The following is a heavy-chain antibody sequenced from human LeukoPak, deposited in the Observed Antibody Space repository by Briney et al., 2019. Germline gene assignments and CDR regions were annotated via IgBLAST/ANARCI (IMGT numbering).Heavy chain of an antibody. CDR2: IKQDGSEK. J-gene: IGHJ4*02. D-gene: IGHD3-10*01. V-gene: IGHV3-7*01. CDR3: ASQITISYYFDY. CDR1: GFTFSSYW. Sequence: GGSLRLSCAASGFTFSSYWMSWVRQAPGKGLKWVANIKQDGSEKYYVDSVKGRFTISRDNAKNSLYLQMNSLRAEDTAVYYCASQITISYYFDYWGQGTLVTVSS.